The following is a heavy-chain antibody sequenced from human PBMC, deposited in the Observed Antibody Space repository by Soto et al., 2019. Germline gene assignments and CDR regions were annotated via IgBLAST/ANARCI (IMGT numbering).Heavy chain of an antibody. V-gene: IGHV3-23*01. CDR1: GFTFTSYA. CDR3: AKSSKGGSSWYFPLDY. Sequence: EVQLLESGGGLVQPGGSLRLSLAASGFTFTSYAMTWVRLAPGKGLEGFSSIISGSGGSTYFADPVKGRFTISRDNSRNTLYLQMNSLRAEDTAVYYCAKSSKGGSSWYFPLDYWGQGTLVTVSS. CDR2: ISGSGGST. J-gene: IGHJ4*02. D-gene: IGHD6-13*01.